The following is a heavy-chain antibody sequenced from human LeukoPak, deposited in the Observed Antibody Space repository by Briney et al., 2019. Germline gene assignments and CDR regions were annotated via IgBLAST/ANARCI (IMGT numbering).Heavy chain of an antibody. V-gene: IGHV1-2*02. D-gene: IGHD3-3*01. J-gene: IGHJ4*02. CDR2: INPNSGGT. CDR3: ARDFPRYYDFWSGRPGGDY. CDR1: GYTFTGYY. Sequence: GASVKVSCKASGYTFTGYYMHWVRQAPGQGLEWMGWINPNSGGTNYAQKFQGRVTMTRDTSISTAYMELSRLRSDDTAVYYCARDFPRYYDFWSGRPGGDYWGQGTLVTVSS.